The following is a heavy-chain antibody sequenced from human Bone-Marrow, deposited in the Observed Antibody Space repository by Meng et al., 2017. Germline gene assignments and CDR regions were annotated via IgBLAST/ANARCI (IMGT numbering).Heavy chain of an antibody. D-gene: IGHD3-10*01. V-gene: IGHV1-46*01. Sequence: ASVKVSCKASGYTFTSYYMHWVRQAPGQGLEWMGIINPSGGSTSYAQKFQGRVTMTRDTSTSTVYMELSSLRSEDTAVYYCAWRRWSGESIAAFDIWGQGTMVTVSS. CDR3: AWRRWSGESIAAFDI. CDR2: INPSGGST. CDR1: GYTFTSYY. J-gene: IGHJ3*02.